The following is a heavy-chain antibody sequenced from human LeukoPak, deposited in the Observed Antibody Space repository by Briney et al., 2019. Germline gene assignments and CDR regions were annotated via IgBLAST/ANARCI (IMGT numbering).Heavy chain of an antibody. J-gene: IGHJ6*02. Sequence: ASVKVSCRASGYTFTSYAMHWVRQAPGQRLEWMGWINAGNGNTKYSQKFQGRVTITRDTSASTAYMELSSLRSEDTAVYYCARAIVVVPAATYYYYGMDVWGQGTTVTVS. D-gene: IGHD2-2*01. CDR1: GYTFTSYA. V-gene: IGHV1-3*01. CDR3: ARAIVVVPAATYYYYGMDV. CDR2: INAGNGNT.